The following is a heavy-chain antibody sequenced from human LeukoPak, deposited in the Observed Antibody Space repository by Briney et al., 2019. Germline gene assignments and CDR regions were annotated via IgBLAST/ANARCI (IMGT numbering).Heavy chain of an antibody. J-gene: IGHJ5*02. CDR2: ISAYNGNT. V-gene: IGHV1-18*01. CDR1: GYTFTSYG. CDR3: ASSVCGGDCLGGWFDP. D-gene: IGHD2-21*02. Sequence: ASVKVSCKASGYTFTSYGISWVRQAPGQGLEWMGWISAYNGNTNYAQKLQGRVTMTTDTSTSTAYMELRSLRSDDTAVYYCASSVCGGDCLGGWFDPWGQGTLVTVSS.